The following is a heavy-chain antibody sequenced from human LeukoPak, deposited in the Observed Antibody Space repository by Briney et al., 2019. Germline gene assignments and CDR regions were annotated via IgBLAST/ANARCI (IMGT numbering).Heavy chain of an antibody. CDR1: GFTFSSYA. V-gene: IGHV3-23*01. Sequence: PGGSLRLSCAASGFTFSSYAMSWVRQAPGKGLEWVSAISGSGGSTYYADSVKGRFTISRDNSKNTLYLQMNSLRVEDTAMYYCARGRFWWFAWGQGTPVTVSS. D-gene: IGHD2-15*01. J-gene: IGHJ5*02. CDR3: ARGRFWWFA. CDR2: ISGSGGST.